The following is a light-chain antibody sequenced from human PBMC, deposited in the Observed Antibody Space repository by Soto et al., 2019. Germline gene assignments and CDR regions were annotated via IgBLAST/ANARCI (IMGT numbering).Light chain of an antibody. V-gene: IGKV3-15*01. Sequence: EIVMTQSPATLSVFPGQRATLSCRASQSVGYKLAWYQQKPGQAPRLLIYGASTRATGIPARFSGSGSGTEFTLTISSLQSEDFAVYYCQQYNNWPPKITFGGGTKVDIK. CDR3: QQYNNWPPKIT. CDR1: QSVGYK. CDR2: GAS. J-gene: IGKJ4*01.